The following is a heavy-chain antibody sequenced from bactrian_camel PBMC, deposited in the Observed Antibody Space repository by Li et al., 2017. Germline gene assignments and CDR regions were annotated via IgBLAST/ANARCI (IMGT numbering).Heavy chain of an antibody. D-gene: IGHD1*01. CDR1: GSIISRCG. J-gene: IGHJ6*01. CDR2: IRFDGTT. Sequence: VQLVESGGGSVQAGGALKLSCAASGSIISRCGMTWYRQAPGKERDLVSSIRFDGTTTYGDSVKGRFTISQDNAKNMLYLQMNSLKSEDTALYYCATDGDPERDFGYWGQGTQVTVS. CDR3: ATDGDPERDFGY. V-gene: IGHV3S67*01.